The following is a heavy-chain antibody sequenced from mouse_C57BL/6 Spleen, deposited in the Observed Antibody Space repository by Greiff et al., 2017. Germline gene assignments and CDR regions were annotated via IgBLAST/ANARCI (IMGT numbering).Heavy chain of an antibody. J-gene: IGHJ4*01. CDR2: ISSGSSTI. CDR1: GFTFSDYG. V-gene: IGHV5-17*01. D-gene: IGHD1-1*01. Sequence: EVKLVESGGGLVKPGGSLKLSCAASGFTFSDYGMHWVRQAPEKGLEWVAYISSGSSTIYYADTVKGRFTISRDNAKNTLFLQMTSLRSEDTAMYYCARVNYGRFYAMDYWGQGTSVTVSS. CDR3: ARVNYGRFYAMDY.